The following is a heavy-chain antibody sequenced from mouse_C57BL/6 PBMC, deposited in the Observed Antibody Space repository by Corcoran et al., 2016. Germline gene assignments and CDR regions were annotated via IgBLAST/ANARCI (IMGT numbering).Heavy chain of an antibody. Sequence: QIQLVQSGPELKKPGETVKISCKASGYTFTTYGMSWVKQAPGKGLKWMGWINTYSGVPTYADDFKGRFAFSLETSASTAYLQINNLKNEDTATYFCARGYYYGSSYYFDYWGQGTTLTVS. D-gene: IGHD1-1*01. CDR3: ARGYYYGSSYYFDY. V-gene: IGHV9-3*01. CDR2: INTYSGVP. CDR1: GYTFTTYG. J-gene: IGHJ2*01.